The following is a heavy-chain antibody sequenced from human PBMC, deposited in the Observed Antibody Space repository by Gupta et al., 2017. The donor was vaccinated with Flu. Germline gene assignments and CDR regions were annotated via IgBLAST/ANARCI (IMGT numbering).Heavy chain of an antibody. CDR1: G. D-gene: IGHD2-15*01. CDR2: ISANSGYT. V-gene: IGHV1-18*01. CDR3: ARGGPYCSAGSCYSLDY. Sequence: GMTWVGQAHGQGVEWMGWISANSGYTHYAQKFQGRVTMTTDTSTSKAYMELRSLRSDDTAVYFCARGGPYCSAGSCYSLDYWGQGTLVTVSS. J-gene: IGHJ4*02.